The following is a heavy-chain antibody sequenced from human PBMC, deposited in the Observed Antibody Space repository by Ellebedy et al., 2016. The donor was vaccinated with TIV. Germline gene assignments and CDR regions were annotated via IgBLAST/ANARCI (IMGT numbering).Heavy chain of an antibody. CDR3: ARGSRDGYNYDFDY. D-gene: IGHD5-24*01. J-gene: IGHJ4*02. Sequence: AASVKVSCKASGGSFSTYAISWVRQAPGQGLEWMGGILPIFGTTEYAQKFQGRVTITADESTSTTYMELSSLRSEDTAVYYCARGSRDGYNYDFDYWGQGTLVFVSS. CDR2: ILPIFGTT. CDR1: GGSFSTYA. V-gene: IGHV1-69*13.